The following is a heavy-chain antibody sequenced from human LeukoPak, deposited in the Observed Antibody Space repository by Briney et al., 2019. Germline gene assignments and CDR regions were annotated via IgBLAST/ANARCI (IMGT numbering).Heavy chain of an antibody. V-gene: IGHV4-31*03. CDR2: IYSSGST. Sequence: SETLSLTCTVSGGSISSGGYYWSWIRQHPGKGLEWIGYIYSSGSTYYNPSLKSRVTISVDTSKNQFSLKLSSVTAADTAVYYCARGATVTPIDYWGQGTLVTVSS. J-gene: IGHJ4*02. CDR1: GGSISSGGYY. CDR3: ARGATVTPIDY. D-gene: IGHD4-17*01.